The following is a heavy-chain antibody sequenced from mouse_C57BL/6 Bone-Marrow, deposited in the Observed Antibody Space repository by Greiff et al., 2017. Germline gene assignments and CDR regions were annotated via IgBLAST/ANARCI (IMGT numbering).Heavy chain of an antibody. CDR1: GFTFSNYW. CDR3: TDSPNWDVEFAY. D-gene: IGHD4-1*02. CDR2: IRLKSDNYAT. J-gene: IGHJ3*01. V-gene: IGHV6-3*01. Sequence: DVKLVESGGGLVQPGGSMKLSCVASGFTFSNYWMNWVRQSPEKGLEWVAQIRLKSDNYATHYAESVKGRFTISRDDSKSSVYLQMNNLRAEDTGIYYCTDSPNWDVEFAYWGQGTLVTVSA.